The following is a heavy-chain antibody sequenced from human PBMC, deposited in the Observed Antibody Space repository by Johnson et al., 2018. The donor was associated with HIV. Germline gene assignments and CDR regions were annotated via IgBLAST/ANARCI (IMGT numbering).Heavy chain of an antibody. J-gene: IGHJ3*02. CDR3: ARGWDAFDI. CDR1: GFTFSSYA. Sequence: QVQLVESGGGVVQPGRSLRLSCAASGFTFSSYAMHWVRQAPGKGLEWVAVISYDVSNKYYADSVKGRFTISRDNAKNSLYLQMNSLRSEDTALYYCARGWDAFDIWGQGTMVTVSS. D-gene: IGHD2-15*01. CDR2: ISYDVSNK. V-gene: IGHV3-30-3*01.